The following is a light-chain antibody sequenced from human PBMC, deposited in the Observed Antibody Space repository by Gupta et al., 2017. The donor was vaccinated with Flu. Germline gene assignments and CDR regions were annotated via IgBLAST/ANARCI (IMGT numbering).Light chain of an antibody. CDR1: QGISTY. CDR2: GAT. Sequence: SFLSASVGDRVTITCRASQGISTYLAWYQQKPGRAPKLLIYGATTLQGGVPSRFSGSGYVTEFTLTISSLQPEDFATYYCQQLNSFPALTFGGGTKVEIK. CDR3: QQLNSFPALT. J-gene: IGKJ4*01. V-gene: IGKV1-9*01.